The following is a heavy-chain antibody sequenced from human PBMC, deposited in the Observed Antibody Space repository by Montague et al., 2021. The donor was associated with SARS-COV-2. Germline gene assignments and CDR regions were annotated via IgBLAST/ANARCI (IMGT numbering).Heavy chain of an antibody. CDR3: ATQEDPSGWIPGPFDF. J-gene: IGHJ4*02. CDR1: GGSISSSSYY. V-gene: IGHV4-39*01. CDR2: IYYRGST. Sequence: SETLSLTCTVSGGSISSSSYYWGWIRQPPGKGLEWIGSIYYRGSTYYNPSLKSRVFISADTSKNQWSLTLTSVTAADTAVYYCATQEDPSGWIPGPFDFWGQGTLLSVSS. D-gene: IGHD6-19*01.